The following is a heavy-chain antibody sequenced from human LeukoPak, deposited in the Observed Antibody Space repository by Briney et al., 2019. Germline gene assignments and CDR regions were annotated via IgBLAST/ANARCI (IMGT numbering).Heavy chain of an antibody. CDR3: ARIQLYHGDFDS. CDR2: IRDDGSAK. Sequence: GGSLRLSCAASGFTFSNYWMTWVRQAPGKWLEWVASIRDDGSAKYYMDSVKGRFTISRDDAKNSLSLQMRYMRVEDTATYYCARIQLYHGDFDSWGQGTLVTVSS. CDR1: GFTFSNYW. D-gene: IGHD1-1*01. J-gene: IGHJ4*02. V-gene: IGHV3-7*01.